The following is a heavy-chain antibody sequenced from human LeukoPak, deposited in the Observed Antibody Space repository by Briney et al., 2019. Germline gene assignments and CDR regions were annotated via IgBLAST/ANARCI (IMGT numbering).Heavy chain of an antibody. V-gene: IGHV3-23*01. D-gene: IGHD3-10*01. CDR3: AKRRLLWFGESSY. J-gene: IGHJ4*02. CDR1: GFTFSSYA. Sequence: GGSLRLSCAASGFTFSSYAMSWVRQAPGKGLEWVSAISGSGGNTYYADSVKGRFTISRDNSKNALYLQMNSLRAEDTAVYYCAKRRLLWFGESSYWGQGTLVTVSS. CDR2: ISGSGGNT.